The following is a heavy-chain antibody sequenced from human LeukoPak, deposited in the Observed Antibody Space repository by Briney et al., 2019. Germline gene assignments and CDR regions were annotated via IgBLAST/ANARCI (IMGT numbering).Heavy chain of an antibody. J-gene: IGHJ4*02. CDR1: GFTFSSYA. CDR2: ISYDGSNK. V-gene: IGHV3-30*04. CDR3: ARGLVRDPMLDY. Sequence: GRSLRLSCAASGFTFSSYAMHWVRQAPGKGLEWVAVISYDGSNKYYADSVKGRFTISRDNSKNTLYLQMNSLRAEDTAVYYCARGLVRDPMLDYWGQGTLVTVSS. D-gene: IGHD2-2*01.